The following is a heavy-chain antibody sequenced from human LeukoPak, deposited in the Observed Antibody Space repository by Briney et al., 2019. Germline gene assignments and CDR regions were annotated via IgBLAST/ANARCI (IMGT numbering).Heavy chain of an antibody. D-gene: IGHD5-18*01. J-gene: IGHJ5*02. CDR3: AKARRIQLWLS. V-gene: IGHV3-11*01. CDR2: ISRSGSTK. CDR1: GFTFSDYN. Sequence: GGSLRLSCAASGFTFSDYNMRWIRQAPGKGLEWVSSISRSGSTKYYADSVKGRFTISRDNAKNSLFLQMISLRAEDTAVYYCAKARRIQLWLSWGQGTLVTVSS.